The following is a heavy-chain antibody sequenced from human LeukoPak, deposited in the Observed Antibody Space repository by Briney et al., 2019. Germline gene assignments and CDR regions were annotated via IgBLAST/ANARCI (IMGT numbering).Heavy chain of an antibody. D-gene: IGHD6-19*01. V-gene: IGHV3-53*01. CDR3: AKVESSGWYGYYYGMDV. CDR1: GFTVSSNY. J-gene: IGHJ6*02. CDR2: IYSGGST. Sequence: GGSLRLSCAASGFTVSSNYMSWVRQAPGKGLEWVSVIYSGGSTYYADSVKGRFTISRDNSKNTLYLQMNSLRAEDTAVYYCAKVESSGWYGYYYGMDVWGQGTTVTVSS.